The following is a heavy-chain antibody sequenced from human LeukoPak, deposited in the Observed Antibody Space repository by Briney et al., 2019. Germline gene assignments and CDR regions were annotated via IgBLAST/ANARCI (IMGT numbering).Heavy chain of an antibody. D-gene: IGHD2-15*01. V-gene: IGHV4-34*01. CDR2: INHSGST. CDR3: ARGPDCSGGSCTDRPFDY. Sequence: PSETLSFTCAVYGGSFSGYYWSWIRQPPGKGLEWIGEINHSGSTNSNPSLKSRVTISIDTSKNQFSLNLSSVTAADTAVYYCARGPDCSGGSCTDRPFDYWDQGTLVTVSS. J-gene: IGHJ4*02. CDR1: GGSFSGYY.